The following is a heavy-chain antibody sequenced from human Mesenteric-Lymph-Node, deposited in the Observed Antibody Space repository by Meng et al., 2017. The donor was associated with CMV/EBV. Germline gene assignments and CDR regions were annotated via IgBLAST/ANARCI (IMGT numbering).Heavy chain of an antibody. J-gene: IGHJ4*02. V-gene: IGHV3-23*01. CDR1: GINYRSKA. D-gene: IGHD3-10*01. CDR3: AKDSYSGSYYLNPFDY. Sequence: GINYRSKARSRDGQAKGKGGEGVKEISGSGGRTKKEEAVKGRFTITRDNSKNTLYLQMNSLRAEDTAVYYCAKDSYSGSYYLNPFDYWGQGTLVTVSS. CDR2: ISGSGGRT.